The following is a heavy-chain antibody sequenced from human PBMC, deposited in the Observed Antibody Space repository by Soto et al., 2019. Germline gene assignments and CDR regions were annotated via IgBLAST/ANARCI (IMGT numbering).Heavy chain of an antibody. J-gene: IGHJ4*02. V-gene: IGHV3-74*01. CDR3: ARDFEY. CDR1: GFTFSTFW. Sequence: EVQLVESGVGLVRPGGSLRLFCEASGFTFSTFWMHWVRQAPGKGLVWVSRINSDGSSTNYADSVKGRVTISRDNAKNMLYLQMTSLRAEDTAVYYCARDFEYWGQGTLVTVSS. CDR2: INSDGSST.